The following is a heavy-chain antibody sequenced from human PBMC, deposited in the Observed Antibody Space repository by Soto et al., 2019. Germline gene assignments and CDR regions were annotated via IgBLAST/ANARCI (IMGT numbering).Heavy chain of an antibody. CDR3: ARSPGGYYID. J-gene: IGHJ3*01. CDR1: GFSFSSYW. D-gene: IGHD3-9*01. V-gene: IGHV3-74*01. Sequence: GSLRLSCADSGFSFSSYWMHWVRQGPGKGLVWVSRINTDGSSTNYADSVKGRFTISRDNAKNTVYLQMNSLRAEDTAVYYCARSPGGYYIDWGQGTMVTVSS. CDR2: INTDGSST.